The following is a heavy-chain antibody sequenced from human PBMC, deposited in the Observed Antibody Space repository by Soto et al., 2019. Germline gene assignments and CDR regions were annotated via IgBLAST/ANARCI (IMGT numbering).Heavy chain of an antibody. Sequence: EVQLVESGGGLVQPGGSLRLTCAASGFTFSAYSMNWVRQAPGKGLEWISYISAESESTHYADSVKSRFTISRDNAKYSVYVQMNSLRDDDPAVYYCARDDSSWRNPYLDYGGQGTPVTFAA. CDR3: ARDDSSWRNPYLDY. CDR2: ISAESEST. CDR1: GFTFSAYS. D-gene: IGHD2-2*01. V-gene: IGHV3-48*02. J-gene: IGHJ4*02.